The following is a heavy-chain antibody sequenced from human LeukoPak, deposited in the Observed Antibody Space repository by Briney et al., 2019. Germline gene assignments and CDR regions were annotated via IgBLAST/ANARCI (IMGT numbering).Heavy chain of an antibody. CDR1: GGSFSGYY. Sequence: SETLSLTCAVYGGSFSGYYWSWIRQPPGKGLEWIGEINHSGSTNYNPSLKSRVTISVDTSKNQFSLKLSSVTAADTAVYYCARGPCSSTSCDHFDYWGQGTLVTVSS. CDR3: ARGPCSSTSCDHFDY. CDR2: INHSGST. V-gene: IGHV4-34*01. J-gene: IGHJ4*02. D-gene: IGHD2-2*01.